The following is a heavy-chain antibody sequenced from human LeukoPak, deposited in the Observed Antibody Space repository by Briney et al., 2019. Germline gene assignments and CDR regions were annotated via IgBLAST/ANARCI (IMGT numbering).Heavy chain of an antibody. V-gene: IGHV1-69-2*01. J-gene: IGHJ4*02. CDR3: ARGSRGIVATTDY. CDR2: VDPEDGET. Sequence: ATVKISCKASGYTFTDYYMHWVQQAPGKGLEWMGRVDPEDGETIYAEKFQGRVTITADTSTDTAYMELSSLRSEDTAVYYCARGSRGIVATTDYWGQGTLVTVSS. D-gene: IGHD5-12*01. CDR1: GYTFTDYY.